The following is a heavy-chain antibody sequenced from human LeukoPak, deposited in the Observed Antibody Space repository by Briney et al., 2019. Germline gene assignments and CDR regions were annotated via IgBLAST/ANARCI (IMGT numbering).Heavy chain of an antibody. CDR3: ARGEQQLVRSIDY. Sequence: SQTLSLTCAVYGGSFSGYYWSWIRQPPGKGLEWIGEINHSGSTNYNPSLKSRVTISVDTSKNQFSLKLSSVTAADTAVYYCARGEQQLVRSIDYWGQGTLVTVSS. D-gene: IGHD6-13*01. CDR1: GGSFSGYY. J-gene: IGHJ4*02. V-gene: IGHV4-34*01. CDR2: INHSGST.